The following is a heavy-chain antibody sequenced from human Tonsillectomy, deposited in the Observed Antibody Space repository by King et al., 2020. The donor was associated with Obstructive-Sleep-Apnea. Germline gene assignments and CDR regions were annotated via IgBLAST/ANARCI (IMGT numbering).Heavy chain of an antibody. CDR1: GFTFSGSA. CDR2: IRSKANNYAT. Sequence: VQLVESGGGLVQPGGSLKLSCAASGFTFSGSAMHWVRQASGKGLEWVGRIRSKANNYATAYAASVEGRFTISRDDSKNTAYLQMNSLKTEDTAVYYCTRHWRGEVAGQDYWGQGTLVTVSS. D-gene: IGHD6-19*01. CDR3: TRHWRGEVAGQDY. J-gene: IGHJ4*02. V-gene: IGHV3-73*01.